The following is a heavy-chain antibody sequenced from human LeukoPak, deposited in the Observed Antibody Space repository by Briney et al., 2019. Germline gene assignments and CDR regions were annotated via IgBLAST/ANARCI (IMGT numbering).Heavy chain of an antibody. V-gene: IGHV3-30*03. J-gene: IGHJ6*02. CDR1: GFTFSSYG. CDR2: ISYDGSNK. CDR3: AAGGYYYYGMDV. Sequence: PGGSLRLSCAASGFTFSSYGTHWVRQAPGKGLEWVAVISYDGSNKYYADSVKGRFTISRDNSKNTLYLQMNSLRAEDTAVYYPAAGGYYYYGMDVWGQGTTVTVSS. D-gene: IGHD3-10*01.